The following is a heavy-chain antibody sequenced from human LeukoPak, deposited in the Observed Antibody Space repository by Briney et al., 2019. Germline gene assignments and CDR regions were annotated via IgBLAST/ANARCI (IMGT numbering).Heavy chain of an antibody. CDR2: ISAYNGNT. Sequence: ASVKVSCKASGYTFTNYGISWVRQAPRQGLEWMGWISAYNGNTYYAQKLQGRVTMTTDTSTSTAYMELRSLRAEDTAVYYCAKVQAHGYGSGWYGAFDIWGQGTMVTVSS. CDR3: AKVQAHGYGSGWYGAFDI. D-gene: IGHD6-19*01. J-gene: IGHJ3*02. CDR1: GYTFTNYG. V-gene: IGHV1-18*01.